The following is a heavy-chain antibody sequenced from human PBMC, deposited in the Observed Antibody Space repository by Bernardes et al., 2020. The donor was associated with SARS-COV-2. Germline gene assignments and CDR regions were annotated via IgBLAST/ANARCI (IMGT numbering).Heavy chain of an antibody. D-gene: IGHD2-21*01. J-gene: IGHJ2*01. CDR2: IHYSGST. CDR3: ARETQGEADLRYFDL. Sequence: SETLSLTCTVSGGSISSRHYYWTWIRQRPGEGLEWIGYIHYSGSTSYNPSLKSRLIISVATSENQFSLKLNSVSATDTAVYYCARETQGEADLRYFDLWGRGTLVTVSS. V-gene: IGHV4-31*03. CDR1: GGSISSRHYY.